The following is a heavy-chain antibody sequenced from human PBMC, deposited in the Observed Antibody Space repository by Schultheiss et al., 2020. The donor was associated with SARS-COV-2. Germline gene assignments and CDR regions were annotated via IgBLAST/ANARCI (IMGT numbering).Heavy chain of an antibody. D-gene: IGHD2-15*01. CDR3: ARDGQDIVVVVAAILDY. J-gene: IGHJ4*02. CDR1: GFTFSSYA. V-gene: IGHV3-30-3*01. Sequence: GGSLRLSCAASGFTFSSYAMHWVRQAPGKGLEWVAVISYDGSNKYYADSVKGRFTISRDNSKNTLYLQMNRLRAEDTAVYYCARDGQDIVVVVAAILDYWGQGALVTVSS. CDR2: ISYDGSNK.